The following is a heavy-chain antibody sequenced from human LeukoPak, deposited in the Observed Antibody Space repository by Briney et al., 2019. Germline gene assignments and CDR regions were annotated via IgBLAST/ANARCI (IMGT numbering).Heavy chain of an antibody. CDR1: GFTFTDYN. Sequence: GGSLRLSCAASGFTFTDYNMGWIRQAPGKGLEWVSYISSSATSMYYADSVKGRFTISRDNAKISLYLQMNSLRAEDTAVFYCVRIQRGSYPSYYFYMDVWGKGTTVTVSS. V-gene: IGHV3-11*01. CDR3: VRIQRGSYPSYYFYMDV. CDR2: ISSSATSM. J-gene: IGHJ6*03. D-gene: IGHD1-26*01.